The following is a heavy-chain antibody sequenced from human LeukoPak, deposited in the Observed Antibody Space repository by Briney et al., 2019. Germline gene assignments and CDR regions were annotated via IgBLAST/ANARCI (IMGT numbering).Heavy chain of an antibody. CDR2: LYRDGST. CDR1: RFTVSSTY. J-gene: IGHJ4*02. V-gene: IGHV3-53*01. CDR3: ARDQLTETTSG. Sequence: PGGSLRLSCAASRFTVSSTYMSWVRQAPGKGLEWVSVLYRDGSTYYADSVKGRFTISRDNSKNTLYLQMKSLRAEDTAVYYCARDQLTETTSGWGQGTLVTVSS. D-gene: IGHD4-17*01.